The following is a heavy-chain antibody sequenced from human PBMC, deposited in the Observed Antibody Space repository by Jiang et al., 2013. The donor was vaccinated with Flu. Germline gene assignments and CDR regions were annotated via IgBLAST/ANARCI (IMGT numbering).Heavy chain of an antibody. Sequence: SYAMSWVRQAPGKGLEWVSAISGSGGSTYYADSVKGRFTISRDNSKNTLYLQMNSLRAEDTAVYYCAKDRLSVDADFDYWGQGTLVTVSS. J-gene: IGHJ4*02. D-gene: IGHD2-2*01. V-gene: IGHV3-23*01. CDR2: ISGSGGST. CDR1: SYA. CDR3: AKDRLSVDADFDY.